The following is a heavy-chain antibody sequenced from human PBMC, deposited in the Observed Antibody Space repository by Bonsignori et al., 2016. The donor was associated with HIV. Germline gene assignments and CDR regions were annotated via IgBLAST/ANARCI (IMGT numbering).Heavy chain of an antibody. D-gene: IGHD2/OR15-2a*01. Sequence: WIRQPPGKGLEWVSFIYSGGTRTFYADSVRGRFTISRDNSKNTLYLQMNSLRAEDTAVYFCARVAGDSTFYHYYMDVWGKGTTVTVSS. V-gene: IGHV3-23*03. CDR2: IYSGGTRT. CDR3: ARVAGDSTFYHYYMDV. J-gene: IGHJ6*03.